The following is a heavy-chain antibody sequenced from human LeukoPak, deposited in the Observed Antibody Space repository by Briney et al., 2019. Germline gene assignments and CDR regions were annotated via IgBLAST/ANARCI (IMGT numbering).Heavy chain of an antibody. CDR3: AREYYYDETPDY. V-gene: IGHV1-3*04. J-gene: IGHJ4*02. Sequence: ASVKVSCKASGYTFTDYAVHWVRQAPGQRLEWMGWINTGNGNTKYSQKFQDRVTLTRDTSANTVYMELSSLRFEDTAVYYCAREYYYDETPDYWGQGTLVTVSS. D-gene: IGHD3-22*01. CDR1: GYTFTDYA. CDR2: INTGNGNT.